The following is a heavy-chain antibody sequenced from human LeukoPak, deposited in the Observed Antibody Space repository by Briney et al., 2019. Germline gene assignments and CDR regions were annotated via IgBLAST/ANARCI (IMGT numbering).Heavy chain of an antibody. CDR3: AKDRRAVAGTGWKNWFDP. D-gene: IGHD6-19*01. CDR2: ISGSGGST. CDR1: GFTFSSYA. V-gene: IGHV3-23*01. J-gene: IGHJ5*02. Sequence: GGSLRLSCAASGFTFSSYAMSWVRQAPGKGLEWVSVISGSGGSTYYADSVKGRFTISRDNSKNTLYLQMNSLRAEDTAVYYCAKDRRAVAGTGWKNWFDPWGQGTLVTVSS.